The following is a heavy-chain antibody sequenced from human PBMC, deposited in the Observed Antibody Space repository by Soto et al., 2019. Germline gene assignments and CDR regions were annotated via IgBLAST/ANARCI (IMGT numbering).Heavy chain of an antibody. CDR2: IRSSDNTR. D-gene: IGHD2-2*01. Sequence: LRLSCAASGFRFSDYYMSWIRQAPGKGLEWVSYIRSSDNTRYYADSVKGRFTISRDNAKNSLYLQMNSLRAEDTAVYYCARGNALYDYWGQGILVTVSS. CDR3: ARGNALYDY. J-gene: IGHJ4*02. CDR1: GFRFSDYY. V-gene: IGHV3-11*01.